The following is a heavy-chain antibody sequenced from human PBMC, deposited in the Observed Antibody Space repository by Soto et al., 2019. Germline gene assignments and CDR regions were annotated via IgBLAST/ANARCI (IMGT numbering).Heavy chain of an antibody. D-gene: IGHD6-13*01. J-gene: IGHJ4*02. Sequence: EVQLVESGGGLIQPGGSLRLSCVASGFNVSSGYMNWVRQAPGKGLEWVSVLSTTGFTSYADSVKGRFTISSDSSKNTLYLQMNSLRVEDTAVYYCVRDSETSSSWSLDYWGQGVLVTVSS. V-gene: IGHV3-53*01. CDR3: VRDSETSSSWSLDY. CDR1: GFNVSSGY. CDR2: LSTTGFT.